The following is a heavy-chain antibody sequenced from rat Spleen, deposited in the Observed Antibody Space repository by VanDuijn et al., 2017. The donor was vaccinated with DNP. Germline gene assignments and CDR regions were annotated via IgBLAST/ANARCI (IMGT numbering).Heavy chain of an antibody. CDR3: ARPDY. J-gene: IGHJ2*01. V-gene: IGHV5-7*01. CDR2: ISYDGSGT. CDR1: GFTFNDYN. Sequence: EVQLVESGGGLVQPGGSLKLSCVASGFTFNDYNMAWVRQAPRKGLEWVATISYDGSGTYYRESVKGRFTISRDNAKSTLFLQMDSLRSEDTATYYCARPDYWGQGVMVTVSS.